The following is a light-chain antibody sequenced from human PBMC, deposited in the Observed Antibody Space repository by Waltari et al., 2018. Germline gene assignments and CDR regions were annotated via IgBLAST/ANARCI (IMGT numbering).Light chain of an antibody. J-gene: IGLJ3*02. V-gene: IGLV5-39*01. CDR1: SGLNVGTYR. CDR2: YKSDSDK. Sequence: QPVLTQPTSLSASPGASARFTCTLRSGLNVGTYRIYWYQQKPGSLPRYPLRYKSDSDKQQGSGVPSRFSGSKDASTNAGLLLISGLQSEDEADYYCAIWYSSTWVFGGGTKLTVL. CDR3: AIWYSSTWV.